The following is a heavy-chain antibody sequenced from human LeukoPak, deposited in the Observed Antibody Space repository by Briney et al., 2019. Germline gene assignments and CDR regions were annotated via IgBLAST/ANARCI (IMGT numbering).Heavy chain of an antibody. CDR2: IYYSGST. Sequence: PSETLSLTCTVSGGSISSSSYYWGWIRQPPGKGLEWIGSIYYSGSTYYNPSLKSRVTISVDTSKNQFSLKLSSVTAADTAVYYCARDPPDIVATISWYFDLWGRGTLVTVSS. CDR3: ARDPPDIVATISWYFDL. J-gene: IGHJ2*01. D-gene: IGHD5-12*01. CDR1: GGSISSSSYY. V-gene: IGHV4-39*07.